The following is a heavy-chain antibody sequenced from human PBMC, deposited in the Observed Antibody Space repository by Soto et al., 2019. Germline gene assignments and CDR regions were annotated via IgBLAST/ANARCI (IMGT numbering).Heavy chain of an antibody. CDR2: ISGSGGST. D-gene: IGHD2-15*01. J-gene: IGHJ6*03. V-gene: IGHV3-23*01. CDR1: GFTFSSYA. CDR3: AKLVYCSGGSCYSRIYYYYYMDV. Sequence: EVQLLESGGGLVQPGGSLRLSCAASGFTFSSYAMSWVRQAPGKGLEWVSAISGSGGSTYYADSVKGRFTISRDNSKNTLYLQMNSLRAEDTAVYYCAKLVYCSGGSCYSRIYYYYYMDVWGKGTTVTVSS.